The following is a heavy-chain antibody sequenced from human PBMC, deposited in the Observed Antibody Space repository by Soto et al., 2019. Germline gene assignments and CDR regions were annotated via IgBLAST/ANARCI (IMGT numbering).Heavy chain of an antibody. Sequence: GGSLRLSCAASGFTFSSYSMNWVRQTPGKGLEWISYISSGSSTIYYADSVKGRFTISRDNAKNSLYLQMNSLRADDTAVYYCARESIRGPGDYWGQGTLVTVSS. CDR3: ARESIRGPGDY. CDR2: ISSGSSTI. CDR1: GFTFSSYS. V-gene: IGHV3-48*01. D-gene: IGHD2-21*01. J-gene: IGHJ4*02.